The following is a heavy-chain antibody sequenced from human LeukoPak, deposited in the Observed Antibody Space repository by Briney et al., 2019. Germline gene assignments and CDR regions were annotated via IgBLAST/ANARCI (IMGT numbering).Heavy chain of an antibody. CDR1: GGSISSSSYY. V-gene: IGHV4-39*01. Sequence: SETLSLTCTVSGGSISSSSYYWGWIRQPPGKGLEWIGSIYYSGSTYYNPSHKSRVTISVDTSKNQFSLKLSSVTAADTAVYYCARHEPIYYDMGKTNDAFDIWGQGTMVTVSS. D-gene: IGHD3-22*01. J-gene: IGHJ3*02. CDR2: IYYSGST. CDR3: ARHEPIYYDMGKTNDAFDI.